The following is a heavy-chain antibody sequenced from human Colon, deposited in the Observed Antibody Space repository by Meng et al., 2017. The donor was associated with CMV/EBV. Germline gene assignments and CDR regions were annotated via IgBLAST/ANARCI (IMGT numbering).Heavy chain of an antibody. CDR2: TSAYNQNT. V-gene: IGHV1-18*01. CDR1: GYTFTNFG. J-gene: IGHJ4*02. D-gene: IGHD4-23*01. Sequence: ASGYTFTNFGFTWVRQAPGQGLEWKGWTSAYNQNTNCAQKFQGRVTMTTDRSTSTAYMELRSLRSDDTAVYYCARARGDSAVAPQNYWGQGTLVTVSS. CDR3: ARARGDSAVAPQNY.